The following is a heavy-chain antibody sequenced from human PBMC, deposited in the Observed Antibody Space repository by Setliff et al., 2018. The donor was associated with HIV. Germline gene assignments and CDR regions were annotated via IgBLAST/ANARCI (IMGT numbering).Heavy chain of an antibody. D-gene: IGHD3-22*01. CDR3: ARAKFYYASSGFFPLPAALDC. V-gene: IGHV4-4*08. CDR2: ISSSGRT. CDR1: GGSISNYF. Sequence: SETLSLTCNVSGGSISNYFWSWIRQPPGKGLEWVGYISSSGRTNYNPALKSRVTMSVDTSKNQFSLKLNSLTATDTALYYCARAKFYYASSGFFPLPAALDCWGQGTMVT. J-gene: IGHJ3*01.